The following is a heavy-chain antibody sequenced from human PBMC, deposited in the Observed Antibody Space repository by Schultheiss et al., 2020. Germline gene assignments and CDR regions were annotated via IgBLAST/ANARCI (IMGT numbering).Heavy chain of an antibody. CDR1: GFTFDSYG. D-gene: IGHD1-20*01. CDR3: ARENNWNDSSGAFDI. J-gene: IGHJ3*02. Sequence: GGSLRLSCAASGFTFDSYGMHWVRQAPGKGLEWVAVISYDGSNKYYADSVKGRFTISRDNSKNTLYLQMNSLRAEDTAVYYCARENNWNDSSGAFDIWGQGTMVTVSS. CDR2: ISYDGSNK. V-gene: IGHV3-30*03.